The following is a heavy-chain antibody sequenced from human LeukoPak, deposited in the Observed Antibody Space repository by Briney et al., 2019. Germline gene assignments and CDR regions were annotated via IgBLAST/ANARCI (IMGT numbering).Heavy chain of an antibody. V-gene: IGHV1-8*03. D-gene: IGHD7-27*01. CDR1: GYIFTTYD. CDR3: ARRKFLGWFDP. Sequence: ASVKASCKASGYIFTTYDIGWVRQATGQGLEWMGWLNPNSGNAGYAQKFQGRVTISRNTSISTAYIELSSLRSDDTAIYYCARRKFLGWFDPWGQGTLVTVSS. CDR2: LNPNSGNA. J-gene: IGHJ5*02.